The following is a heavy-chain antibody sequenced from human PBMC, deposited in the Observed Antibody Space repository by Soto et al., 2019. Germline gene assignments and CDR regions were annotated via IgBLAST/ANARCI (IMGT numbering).Heavy chain of an antibody. CDR3: ARGGHVLRFLEWLQALDY. Sequence: PSETLSLTCTVSGGSISSYYWSWIRQPPGKGLEWIGEIYYSGSTNYNPSLKSRVTISVDKSKNQFSLKLSSVTAAGTAVYYCARGGHVLRFLEWLQALDYWGQGTLVTVSS. CDR1: GGSISSYY. V-gene: IGHV4-59*12. CDR2: IYYSGST. D-gene: IGHD3-3*01. J-gene: IGHJ4*02.